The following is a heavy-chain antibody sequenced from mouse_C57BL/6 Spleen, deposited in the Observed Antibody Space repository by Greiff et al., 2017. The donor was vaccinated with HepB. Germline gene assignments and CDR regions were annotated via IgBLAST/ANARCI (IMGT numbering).Heavy chain of an antibody. V-gene: IGHV1-5*01. Sequence: EVQLQQSGTVLARPGASVKMSCKTSGYTFTSYWMHWVKQRPGQGLEWIGAIYPGNSDTSYNQKFKGKAKLTAVTSASTAYMELSSLTNEDSAVYYCTRKKPYDYDAGYFDYRGQGTTLTVSS. CDR1: GYTFTSYW. CDR3: TRKKPYDYDAGYFDY. J-gene: IGHJ2*01. CDR2: IYPGNSDT. D-gene: IGHD2-4*01.